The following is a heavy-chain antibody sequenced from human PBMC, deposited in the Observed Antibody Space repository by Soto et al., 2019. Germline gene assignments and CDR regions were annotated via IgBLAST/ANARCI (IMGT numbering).Heavy chain of an antibody. D-gene: IGHD6-13*01. CDR2: IKQDGSEK. CDR3: AWTPAAGTIFDD. J-gene: IGHJ4*02. Sequence: EVQLVESGGGLVQPGGSLRLSCAASGFTFSSYWMSWVRQAPGKGLEWVANIKQDGSEKYYVDSVKGRFTISRAHAKNTLYLQTNSLSAADTAAYYCAWTPAAGTIFDDRGQGTMVTVSS. CDR1: GFTFSSYW. V-gene: IGHV3-7*01.